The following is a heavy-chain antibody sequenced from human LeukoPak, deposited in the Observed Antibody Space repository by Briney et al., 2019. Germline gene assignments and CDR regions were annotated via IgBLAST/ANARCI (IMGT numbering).Heavy chain of an antibody. V-gene: IGHV4-34*01. CDR2: INHSGST. CDR3: ARRHGSGSYGPKNWFDP. CDR1: GGSFSGYY. D-gene: IGHD3-10*01. J-gene: IGHJ5*02. Sequence: PSETLSLTCAVYGGSFSGYYWNWIRQPPGKGLEWIGEINHSGSTNYNPSLKSRVTISVDTSKNQFSLKLSSVTAADTAVYYCARRHGSGSYGPKNWFDPWGQGTLVTVSS.